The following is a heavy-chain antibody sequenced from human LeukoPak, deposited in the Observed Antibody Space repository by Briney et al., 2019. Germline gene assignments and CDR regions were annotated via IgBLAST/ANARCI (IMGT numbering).Heavy chain of an antibody. J-gene: IGHJ4*02. D-gene: IGHD2-15*01. CDR1: GDSISSGGHY. CDR3: ARDCSAGSCSIGIFDF. V-gene: IGHV4-31*03. Sequence: SETLSLTCTVSGDSISSGGHYWSWIRQHPGKGLEWIGYINHSGSTSYSPSLKSRATIPVDTSKDQFSLKLSSVTVADTAVYFCARDCSAGSCSIGIFDFWGQGTLVSVSS. CDR2: INHSGST.